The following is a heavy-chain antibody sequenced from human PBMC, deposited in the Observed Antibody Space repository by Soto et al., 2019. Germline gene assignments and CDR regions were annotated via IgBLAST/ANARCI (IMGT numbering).Heavy chain of an antibody. CDR1: GFIFINFG. J-gene: IGHJ6*02. V-gene: IGHV3-33*01. CDR3: ARDDIPGIAVATYGMDV. Sequence: GGSLRLACASSGFIFINFGMHWVRQAPGKGLEWVAVIWYDGSNEYYADSVKGRFTISKDNSKNTLYLQMNSLRAEDTAVYYCARDDIPGIAVATYGMDVWGQGTTVTVSS. CDR2: IWYDGSNE. D-gene: IGHD6-19*01.